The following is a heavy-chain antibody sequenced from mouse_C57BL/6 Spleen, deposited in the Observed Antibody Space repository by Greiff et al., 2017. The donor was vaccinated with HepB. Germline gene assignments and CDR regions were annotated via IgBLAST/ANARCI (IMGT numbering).Heavy chain of an antibody. CDR1: GYTFTSYD. D-gene: IGHD1-1*01. CDR3: ARSITTDRDY. V-gene: IGHV1-85*01. J-gene: IGHJ2*01. CDR2: IYPGDGST. Sequence: QVQLKESGPELVKPGASVKLSCKASGYTFTSYDINWVKQRPGQGLEWIGWIYPGDGSTKYNEKFKGKATLTVDTSSSTAYMELHSLTSEDSAVYFCARSITTDRDYWGQGTTLTVSS.